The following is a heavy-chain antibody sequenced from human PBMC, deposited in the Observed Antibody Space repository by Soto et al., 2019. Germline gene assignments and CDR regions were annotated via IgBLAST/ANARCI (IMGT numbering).Heavy chain of an antibody. J-gene: IGHJ5*02. CDR3: ARVLIDWNSPSPNWFDP. CDR2: IYYSGST. D-gene: IGHD1-7*01. V-gene: IGHV4-59*01. CDR1: GGSISSYY. Sequence: QVQLQESGPGLVKPSETLSLTCTVSGGSISSYYWSWIRQPPGKGLEWIGYIYYSGSTNYNPSLKCRVTISVDTSKKQFSLKLSSVTAADTAVYYCARVLIDWNSPSPNWFDPWGQGTLVTVSS.